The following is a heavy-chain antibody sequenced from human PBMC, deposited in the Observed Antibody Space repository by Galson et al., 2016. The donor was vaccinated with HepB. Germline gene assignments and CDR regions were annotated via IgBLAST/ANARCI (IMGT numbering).Heavy chain of an antibody. CDR1: GFTFSSYA. J-gene: IGHJ4*02. CDR2: IRGRSGDT. Sequence: SLRLSCAASGFTFSSYAMGWVRQAPGKGLEWVSGIRGRSGDTYYADSVKGRFIISRDNTKDMVYLQMNSVRVEDTAIYYCVKDLLALTDWGQGALVTVSS. D-gene: IGHD3-3*02. V-gene: IGHV3-23*01. CDR3: VKDLLALTD.